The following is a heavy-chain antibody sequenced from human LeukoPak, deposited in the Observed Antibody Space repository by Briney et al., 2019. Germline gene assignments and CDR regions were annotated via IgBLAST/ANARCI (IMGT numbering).Heavy chain of an antibody. V-gene: IGHV4-39*07. Sequence: PSETLSLTCTVSGGSISSSSYYWVWIRQPPGKGLEWIGSIYYSGSTYYNPSLKSRVTISVDTSKNQFSLKLSSVTAADTAVYYCARAGGYYNDAFDIWGQGTMVTVSS. CDR3: ARAGGYYNDAFDI. CDR2: IYYSGST. CDR1: GGSISSSSYY. J-gene: IGHJ3*02. D-gene: IGHD3-22*01.